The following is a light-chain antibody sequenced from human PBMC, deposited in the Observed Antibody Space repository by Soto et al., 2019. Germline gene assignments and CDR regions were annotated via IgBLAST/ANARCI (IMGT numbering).Light chain of an antibody. CDR2: YDS. CDR3: QVWDSSSDHVV. J-gene: IGLJ2*01. CDR1: NIGSKS. V-gene: IGLV3-21*04. Sequence: SSELTQPPSVSVGPGKTAKITCGGNNIGSKSVHWYQQKPGQAPVLVIYYDSARPSGIPERFSGSNSGNTATLSIGRVEAGDEADYYCQVWDSSSDHVVFGGGTKLTVL.